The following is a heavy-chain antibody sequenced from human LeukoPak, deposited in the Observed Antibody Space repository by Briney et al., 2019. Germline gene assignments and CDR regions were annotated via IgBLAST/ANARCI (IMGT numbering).Heavy chain of an antibody. CDR3: ARTSGHYPLGAFDI. Sequence: GASVKVSCKASGYTFTGYYMHWVRQAPGQGLEWMGWINPSSGGTNYAQKFQCRVTMTRDTSISTAYMELSRLRSDDTAVYYCARTSGHYPLGAFDIWGQGTMVTVSS. CDR1: GYTFTGYY. D-gene: IGHD3-10*01. V-gene: IGHV1-2*02. CDR2: INPSSGGT. J-gene: IGHJ3*02.